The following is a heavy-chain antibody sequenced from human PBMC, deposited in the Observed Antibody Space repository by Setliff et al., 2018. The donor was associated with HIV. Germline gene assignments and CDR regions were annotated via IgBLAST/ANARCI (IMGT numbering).Heavy chain of an antibody. D-gene: IGHD1-7*01. Sequence: PGGSLRLSCAASGFTFSSYGMHWVRQTPGKGLEWVAVIWYDGSNENYAGSVKGRFTISRDNSKSTLYLQMNSLRDGDTALYYCAKNTPSIINYPYYYYMDVWGKGTTVTVS. J-gene: IGHJ6*03. V-gene: IGHV3-33*06. CDR3: AKNTPSIINYPYYYYMDV. CDR2: IWYDGSNE. CDR1: GFTFSSYG.